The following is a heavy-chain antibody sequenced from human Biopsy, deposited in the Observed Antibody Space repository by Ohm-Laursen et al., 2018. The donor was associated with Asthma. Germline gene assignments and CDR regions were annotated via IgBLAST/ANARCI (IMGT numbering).Heavy chain of an antibody. CDR2: INHSGST. J-gene: IGHJ5*02. CDR1: GGSFSGYY. CDR3: ARAGQCSSTSCYNPGWFDP. D-gene: IGHD2-2*01. V-gene: IGHV4-34*01. Sequence: GTLSLTCSVYGGSFSGYYWSWIRQPPGKGLEWIREINHSGSTNYNPSLKSRVTISVDTSKNQFSLKLSSVTAADTAVYYCARAGQCSSTSCYNPGWFDPWGQGTLVTVSS.